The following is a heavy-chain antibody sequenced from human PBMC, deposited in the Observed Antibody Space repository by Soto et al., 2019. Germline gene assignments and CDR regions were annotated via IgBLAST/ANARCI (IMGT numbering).Heavy chain of an antibody. CDR2: ISPKSGGT. J-gene: IGHJ5*02. D-gene: IGHD3-22*01. CDR3: AREGYYYDSSGYYTA. CDR1: GYTFIDYY. Sequence: ASVKVSCKASGYTFIDYYMHWVRQAPGQGFEWMGRISPKSGGTNYAQKFQGRVTMTWDTSLNTAYMELSSLISEDTAVYYCAREGYYYDSSGYYTAWGQGTLVTVSS. V-gene: IGHV1-2*02.